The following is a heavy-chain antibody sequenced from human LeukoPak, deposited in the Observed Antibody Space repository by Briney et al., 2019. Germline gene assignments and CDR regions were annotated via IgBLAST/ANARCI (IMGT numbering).Heavy chain of an antibody. CDR3: AKKRDAFDI. Sequence: GGSLRLSCVASGFAFSSYAMGWVRQAPGKRLEWVSSLTDSGGTTYYVDSVKGRFTISRDNSKNTLYLHMNSLRAEDTAMYYCAKKRDAFDIWGQGTVVAVSS. D-gene: IGHD5-24*01. V-gene: IGHV3-23*01. CDR2: LTDSGGTT. CDR1: GFAFSSYA. J-gene: IGHJ3*02.